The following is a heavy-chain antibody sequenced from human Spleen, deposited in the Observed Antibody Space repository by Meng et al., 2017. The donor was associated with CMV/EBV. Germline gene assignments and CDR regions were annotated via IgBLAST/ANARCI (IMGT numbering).Heavy chain of an antibody. J-gene: IGHJ6*02. CDR3: ARLTGTTSGDYYYYYGMDV. CDR1: GGSFSGYY. V-gene: IGHV4-34*01. CDR2: INHRGST. Sequence: SETLSLTCAVYGGSFSGYYWSWIRQPPGKGLEWIGEINHRGSTNYNPSLKSRVTISVDTSKNQFSLKLSSVTAADTAVYYCARLTGTTSGDYYYYYGMDVWGQGTTVTVSS. D-gene: IGHD1-7*01.